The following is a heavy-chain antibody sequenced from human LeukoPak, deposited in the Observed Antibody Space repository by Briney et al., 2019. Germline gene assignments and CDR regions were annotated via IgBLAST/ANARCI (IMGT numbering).Heavy chain of an antibody. CDR1: GFTLSNYG. CDR3: AKLSDGSGLPYYFDS. D-gene: IGHD3-10*01. V-gene: IGHV3-23*01. J-gene: IGHJ4*02. CDR2: ISGSGFNT. Sequence: GGSLRLSRAGSGFTLSNYGMSWVRQAPGKGLEWVSSISGSGFNTFYSDSVKGRFTISRDNPKNTLYLQMNSLRAEDTAIYICAKLSDGSGLPYYFDSWGQGTLVTVS.